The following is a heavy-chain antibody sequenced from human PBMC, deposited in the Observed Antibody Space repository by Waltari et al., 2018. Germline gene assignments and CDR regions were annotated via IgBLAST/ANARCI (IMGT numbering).Heavy chain of an antibody. Sequence: LLQSGAEVKKPGASVKVSCKASGYTITGYAILWVRQAPGQGLEWMGRINPKNGDTHYAQNFQGRVALTTDTSTNTAFMELQRLRSDDTAVYYCLRDSSGSHFDYWGQGTLVTVSS. CDR3: LRDSSGSHFDY. CDR2: INPKNGDT. D-gene: IGHD3-22*01. J-gene: IGHJ4*02. V-gene: IGHV1-2*06. CDR1: GYTITGYA.